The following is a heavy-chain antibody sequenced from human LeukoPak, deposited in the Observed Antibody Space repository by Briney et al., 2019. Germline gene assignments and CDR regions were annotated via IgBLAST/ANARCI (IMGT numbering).Heavy chain of an antibody. CDR2: IKQDGSEK. CDR3: ARGYGGITGTVDYFDY. D-gene: IGHD1-7*01. CDR1: GFTFSSYW. J-gene: IGHJ4*02. V-gene: IGHV3-7*04. Sequence: PGGSLRLSCAASGFTFSSYWMSWVRQAPGKGLEWVANIKQDGSEKYYVDSVKGRFTISRDNAKNSLYLQMNSLRAEDTAVYYCARGYGGITGTVDYFDYWGQGTLVTVSS.